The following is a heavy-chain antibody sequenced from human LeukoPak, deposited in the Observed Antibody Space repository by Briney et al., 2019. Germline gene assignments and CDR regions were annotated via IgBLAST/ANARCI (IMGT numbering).Heavy chain of an antibody. CDR3: ARVNSSGLSFDY. Sequence: GSLRLSCAASGFTFSSYAMHWVRQAPGKGLEWVAVISYDGSNKYYADSVKGRFTISRDNSKNTLYLQMNSLGAEDTAVYYCARVNSSGLSFDYWGQGTLVTVSS. V-gene: IGHV3-30-3*01. D-gene: IGHD6-19*01. CDR2: ISYDGSNK. J-gene: IGHJ4*02. CDR1: GFTFSSYA.